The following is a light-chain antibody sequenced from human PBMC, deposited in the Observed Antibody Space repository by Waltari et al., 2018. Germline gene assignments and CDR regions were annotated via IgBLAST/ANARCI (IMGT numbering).Light chain of an antibody. Sequence: SCRASQSISSWLAWYQQKPGKAPKLLIYKASSLESGVPSRFSGSGSGTEFTLTISSLQPDDFATYYCQQYNSFWTFGQGTKVEIK. CDR2: KAS. J-gene: IGKJ1*01. CDR1: QSISSW. V-gene: IGKV1-5*03. CDR3: QQYNSFWT.